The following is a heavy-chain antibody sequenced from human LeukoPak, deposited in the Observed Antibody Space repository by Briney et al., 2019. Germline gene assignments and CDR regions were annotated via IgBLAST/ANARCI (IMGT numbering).Heavy chain of an antibody. CDR3: ARAESGYFFFDY. J-gene: IGHJ4*02. CDR1: GFTFSTYG. CDR2: ISYDESNK. V-gene: IGHV3-30*03. D-gene: IGHD5-18*01. Sequence: PGGSLRLSCAASGFTFSTYGMHWVRQAPGKGLEWVAVISYDESNKYYAESVKGRFTISRDNSKNTLYLQMNSLRAEDTAVYYCARAESGYFFFDYWGQGTLVTVSS.